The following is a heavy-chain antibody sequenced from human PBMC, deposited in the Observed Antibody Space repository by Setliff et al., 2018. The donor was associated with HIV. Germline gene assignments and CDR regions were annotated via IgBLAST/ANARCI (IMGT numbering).Heavy chain of an antibody. Sequence: LSLTCTVSGGSISSSSYYWGWIRQPPGKGLEWIGSIYYSGSTYYNPSLRSRVSVSRDMSSNQFSLRLSSVTAADAAVYYCAAFFVTPMTTQDFWGQGTLVTVSS. J-gene: IGHJ4*02. CDR1: GGSISSSSYY. D-gene: IGHD4-4*01. CDR2: IYYSGST. V-gene: IGHV4-39*07. CDR3: AAFFVTPMTTQDF.